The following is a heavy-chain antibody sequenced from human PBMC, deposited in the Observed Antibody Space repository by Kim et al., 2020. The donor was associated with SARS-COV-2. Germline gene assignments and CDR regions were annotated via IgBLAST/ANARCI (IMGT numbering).Heavy chain of an antibody. CDR3: ASATRDIVAATTTYYFDY. Sequence: SETLSLTCAVSGGSISSSNWWSWVRQPPGKGLEWIGEIYHSGSTNYNPSLKSRVTISVDKSTNQFSLKLSSVTAADTAVYYCASATRDIVAATTTYYFDYWGQGTLVTVSS. D-gene: IGHD5-12*01. J-gene: IGHJ4*02. CDR2: IYHSGST. V-gene: IGHV4-4*02. CDR1: GGSISSSNW.